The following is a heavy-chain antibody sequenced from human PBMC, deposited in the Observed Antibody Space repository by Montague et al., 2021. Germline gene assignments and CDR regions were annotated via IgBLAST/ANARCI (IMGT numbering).Heavy chain of an antibody. V-gene: IGHV4-39*01. CDR2: IYSSGST. CDR3: TRPGGYCTNDTCYFGFAT. CDR1: GGSISRSSYY. J-gene: IGHJ5*01. Sequence: SETRSLTCTVSGGSISRSSYYWGWIRQPPGKGLEWIGSIYSSGSTYYNPSLKSRVTISADTSKNQFSLKLSSVTAADTAVYYCTRPGGYCTNDTCYFGFATWGQGIMVTVSS. D-gene: IGHD2-8*01.